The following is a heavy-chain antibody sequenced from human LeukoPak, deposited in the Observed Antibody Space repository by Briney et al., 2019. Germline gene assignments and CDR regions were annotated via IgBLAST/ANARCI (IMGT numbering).Heavy chain of an antibody. V-gene: IGHV3-48*01. CDR3: ARDGVTQDYYGMDV. J-gene: IGHJ6*02. CDR1: GFTFSSYS. CDR2: ISSSSSTI. Sequence: GGSLRLSCAASGFTFSSYSMNWVRQAPGKGLEWVSYISSSSSTIYYADPVKGRFTISRDNAKNSLYLQMNSLRAEDTAVYYCARDGVTQDYYGMDVWGQGTTVTVSS. D-gene: IGHD4-23*01.